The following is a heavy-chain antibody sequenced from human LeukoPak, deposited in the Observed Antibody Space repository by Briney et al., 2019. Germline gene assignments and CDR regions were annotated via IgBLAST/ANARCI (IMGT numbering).Heavy chain of an antibody. Sequence: PGGSLRLSCTTSEFSFRTYAMTWVRQAPGKGLEWVSTISVDDQGSTYYTDSVKGRFTISRDNSKNSLYLQMNSLRAEDTALYCCAKDIRIGGSYPGRFAFDIWGQGTMVTVSS. CDR3: AKDIRIGGSYPGRFAFDI. D-gene: IGHD1-26*01. CDR2: ISVDDQGST. V-gene: IGHV3-23*01. CDR1: EFSFRTYA. J-gene: IGHJ3*02.